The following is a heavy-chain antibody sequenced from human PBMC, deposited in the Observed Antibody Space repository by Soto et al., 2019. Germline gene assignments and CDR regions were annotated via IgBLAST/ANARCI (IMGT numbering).Heavy chain of an antibody. CDR2: IYNEFT. Sequence: EVQLVESGGGLVQPGGSLRLSCVASGFTVTEIYMNWVRQAPGKGLEWVSVIYNEFTDYADSVRGRFSISTDSSKNALYLQMNSPRAEDSAVYYCVREPRYCSGGSCSIMGDAFDIWGQGTMVTVSS. J-gene: IGHJ3*02. CDR1: GFTVTEIY. D-gene: IGHD2-15*01. CDR3: VREPRYCSGGSCSIMGDAFDI. V-gene: IGHV3-66*01.